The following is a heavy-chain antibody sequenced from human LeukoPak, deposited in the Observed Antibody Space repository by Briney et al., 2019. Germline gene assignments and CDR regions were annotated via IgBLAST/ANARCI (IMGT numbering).Heavy chain of an antibody. CDR3: ARDPTNCSGGSCYPSYLDY. J-gene: IGHJ4*02. CDR1: GYSFSGYF. CDR2: IHPNSGGT. Sequence: GASVKVSCKASGYSFSGYFIHWVRQAPGQGLEWMGWIHPNSGGTNSAQKFQGRVTMSRDTSNNTAYMELSRLRSDDTAVYYCARDPTNCSGGSCYPSYLDYWGQGTLATVSS. D-gene: IGHD2-15*01. V-gene: IGHV1-2*02.